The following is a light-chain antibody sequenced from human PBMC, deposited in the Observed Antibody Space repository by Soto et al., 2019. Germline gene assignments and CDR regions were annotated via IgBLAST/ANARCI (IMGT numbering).Light chain of an antibody. CDR1: VLAKKY. CDR2: KDN. J-gene: IGLJ3*02. Sequence: SYELTQPSSVSVSPGQTARITCSGDVLAKKYARWFQQKQGQAPVLVIYKDNERPSGIPERFSGSTSGTTVTLTISGAQVEDEADYYCYSAADNNWVFGGGTKLTVL. CDR3: YSAADNNWV. V-gene: IGLV3-27*01.